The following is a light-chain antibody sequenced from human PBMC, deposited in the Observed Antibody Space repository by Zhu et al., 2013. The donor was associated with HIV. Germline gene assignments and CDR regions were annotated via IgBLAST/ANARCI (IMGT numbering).Light chain of an antibody. CDR3: QQYNSYPWT. CDR1: QSVSSG. V-gene: IGKV3-15*01. J-gene: IGKJ1*01. CDR2: GAS. Sequence: EIVLTQSPGTLSLSPGERVTLSCRASQSVSSGLAWYQQKPGQAPRLLIYGASTRATGIPARFSGRGSGTEFTLTISSLQPDDFATYYCQQYNSYPWTFGQGTKVEIK.